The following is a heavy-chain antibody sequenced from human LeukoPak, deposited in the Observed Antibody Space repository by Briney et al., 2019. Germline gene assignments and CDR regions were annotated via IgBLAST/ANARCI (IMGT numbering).Heavy chain of an antibody. Sequence: GSLRLSCAASGFIFSSYGMNWVRQAPGKGLEWVSYIGSSSSPIYYADSVKGRFTISRDNAKNSLYLQMNSLRDEDTAVYYCARAMRSGYDYWGQGTLVTVSS. CDR3: ARAMRSGYDY. CDR1: GFIFSSYG. V-gene: IGHV3-48*02. D-gene: IGHD5-12*01. J-gene: IGHJ4*02. CDR2: IGSSSSPI.